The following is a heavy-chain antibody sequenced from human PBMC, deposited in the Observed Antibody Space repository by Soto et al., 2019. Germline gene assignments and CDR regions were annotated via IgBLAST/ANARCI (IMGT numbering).Heavy chain of an antibody. D-gene: IGHD2-2*01. V-gene: IGHV3-30*18. CDR3: AKVLVPAARDSYYYGLDV. J-gene: IGHJ6*02. CDR1: GFTFTDYG. Sequence: GGSLRLSCAVSGFTFTDYGMYWVRQAPGKGLEWVAVISYDGTNEYYVDSVKGRFNISRDNSKNTLSLHMSSLTAEDTAVYYCAKVLVPAARDSYYYGLDVWGQGTTVTVSS. CDR2: ISYDGTNE.